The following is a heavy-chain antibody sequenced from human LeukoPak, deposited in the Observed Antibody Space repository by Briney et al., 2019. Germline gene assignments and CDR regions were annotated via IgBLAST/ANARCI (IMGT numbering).Heavy chain of an antibody. Sequence: PGGSLRLSCAASGFTFSSYAMHGARQAPGKGLEWVAVISYDGSNKYYADSVKGRFTISRDNSKNTLYLQMNSLRAEDTAVYYCARAGIVVVPAAIDYWGQGTLVTVSS. J-gene: IGHJ4*02. CDR1: GFTFSSYA. CDR3: ARAGIVVVPAAIDY. CDR2: ISYDGSNK. V-gene: IGHV3-30*04. D-gene: IGHD2-2*01.